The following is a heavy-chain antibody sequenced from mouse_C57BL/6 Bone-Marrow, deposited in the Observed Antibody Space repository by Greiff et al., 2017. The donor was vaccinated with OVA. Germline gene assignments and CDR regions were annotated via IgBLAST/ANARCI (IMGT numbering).Heavy chain of an antibody. J-gene: IGHJ3*01. CDR1: GYSFTDYN. D-gene: IGHD1-1*01. CDR2: INPNYGTT. V-gene: IGHV1-39*01. CDR3: ARGAYYGSSYAWFAY. Sequence: EVKVVESGPELVKPGASVKISCKASGYSFTDYNMNWVKQSNGKSLEWIGVINPNYGTTSYNQKFKGKATLTVDQSSSTAYMQLNSLTSEDSAVYYCARGAYYGSSYAWFAYWGQGTLVTVSA.